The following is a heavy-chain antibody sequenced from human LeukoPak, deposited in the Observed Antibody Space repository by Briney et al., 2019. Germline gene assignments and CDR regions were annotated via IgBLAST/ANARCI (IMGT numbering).Heavy chain of an antibody. D-gene: IGHD3-22*01. CDR1: GRSISSSSYY. V-gene: IGHV4-39*01. CDR3: ASTTYYYDSSGFDY. Sequence: SETLSLTCTVSGRSISSSSYYWGWIRQPPGKGLEWIGSTYYSGSTYYNPSLKSRVTISVDTSKNQFSLKLSSVTAADTAVYYCASTTYYYDSSGFDYWGRGTLVTVSS. J-gene: IGHJ4*02. CDR2: TYYSGST.